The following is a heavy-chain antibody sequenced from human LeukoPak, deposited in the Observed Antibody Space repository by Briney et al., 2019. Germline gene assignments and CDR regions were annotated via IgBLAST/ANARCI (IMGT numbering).Heavy chain of an antibody. CDR2: IIGGGGST. CDR1: GVAVSSNY. J-gene: IGHJ4*02. V-gene: IGHV3-23*01. D-gene: IGHD2-2*01. CDR3: AHGAMYQLDY. Sequence: GGSLRLSCAASGVAVSSNYMSWGRQAPGKGLGWVSGIIGGGGSTYYADSVKGRFTISGDNSRNTLFLQINSLRAEYTAVYYCAHGAMYQLDYWGQGTLVTVSS.